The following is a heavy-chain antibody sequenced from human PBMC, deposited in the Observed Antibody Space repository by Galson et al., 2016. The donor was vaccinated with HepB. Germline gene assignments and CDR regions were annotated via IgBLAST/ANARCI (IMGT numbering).Heavy chain of an antibody. CDR2: INPSDATT. V-gene: IGHV1-46*04. Sequence: SVKVSCKASGCTFPNHYLHWVRQAPGQGLEWMGQINPSDATTQYAQDLQGRFTMTRDTSTSTLYMDLISLRSDDTAIYYCVREGGSFKHFDLWGRGTLFTVSS. CDR3: VREGGSFKHFDL. J-gene: IGHJ2*01. CDR1: GCTFPNHY. D-gene: IGHD3-16*01.